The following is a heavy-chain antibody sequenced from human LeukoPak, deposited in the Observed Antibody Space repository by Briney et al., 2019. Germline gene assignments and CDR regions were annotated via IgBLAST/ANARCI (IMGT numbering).Heavy chain of an antibody. J-gene: IGHJ5*02. CDR1: GFTFSSYW. CDR3: AKDAWEEMATIGAVGA. CDR2: IKQDGSEK. V-gene: IGHV3-7*03. D-gene: IGHD5-24*01. Sequence: PTGGSLRLSCAASGFTFSSYWMSWVRQAPGKGLEWVANIKQDGSEKYYVDSVKGRFTISRDNAKNSLYLQMNSLRAEDTAVYYCAKDAWEEMATIGAVGAWGQGTLVTVSS.